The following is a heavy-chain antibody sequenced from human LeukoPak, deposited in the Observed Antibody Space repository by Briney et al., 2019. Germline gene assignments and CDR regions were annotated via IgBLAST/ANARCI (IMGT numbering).Heavy chain of an antibody. CDR2: IIPIFGTA. J-gene: IGHJ4*02. Sequence: GSSVKVSCKSSGGTFSSYAISWVRQAPGQGLEWMGRIIPIFGTANYAQKFQGRVTITTDESTSTAYMELSSLRSEDTAVYYCARDVAAAGTGYWGQGTLVTVSS. CDR3: ARDVAAAGTGY. V-gene: IGHV1-69*05. D-gene: IGHD6-13*01. CDR1: GGTFSSYA.